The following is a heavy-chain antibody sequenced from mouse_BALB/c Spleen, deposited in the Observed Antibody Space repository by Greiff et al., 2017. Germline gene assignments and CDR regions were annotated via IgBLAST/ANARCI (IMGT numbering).Heavy chain of an antibody. CDR1: GYSITSGYY. D-gene: IGHD2-4*01. J-gene: IGHJ4*01. V-gene: IGHV3-6*02. Sequence: EVHLVESGPGLVKPSQSLSLTCSVTGYSITSGYYWNWIRQFPGNKLEWMGYISYDGSNNYNPSLKNRISITRDTSKNQFFLKLNSVTTEDTATYYCARGMITYAMDYWGQGTSVTVSS. CDR2: ISYDGSN. CDR3: ARGMITYAMDY.